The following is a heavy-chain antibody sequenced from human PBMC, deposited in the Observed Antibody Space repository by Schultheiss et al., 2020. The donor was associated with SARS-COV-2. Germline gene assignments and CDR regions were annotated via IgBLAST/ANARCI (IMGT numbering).Heavy chain of an antibody. V-gene: IGHV3-23*05. J-gene: IGHJ6*04. Sequence: GGSLRLSCAASGFTFSSYAMSWVRQAPGKGLEWVSAIYSGGSTYYADSVKGRFTISRDNAKNSLYLQMNSLRAEDTAVYYCARRGITMVRGVIGLDVWGKGTTVTVSS. CDR1: GFTFSSYA. CDR3: ARRGITMVRGVIGLDV. D-gene: IGHD3-10*01. CDR2: IYSGGST.